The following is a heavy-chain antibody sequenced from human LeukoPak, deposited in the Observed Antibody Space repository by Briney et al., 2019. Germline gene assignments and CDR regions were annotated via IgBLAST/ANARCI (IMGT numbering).Heavy chain of an antibody. V-gene: IGHV1-2*02. CDR1: GYTFTGYY. D-gene: IGHD4-11*01. J-gene: IGHJ6*03. CDR3: ATSAGDYRAGHYYYMGV. CDR2: INPNTAGT. Sequence: ASVKVSCKASGYTFTGYYFHWVRQAPGQGLERMGWINPNTAGTNYAQKFLGGVTLTWDTSISTAYMELNRLTSDATAVYYCATSAGDYRAGHYYYMGVWGKGTSVTVSS.